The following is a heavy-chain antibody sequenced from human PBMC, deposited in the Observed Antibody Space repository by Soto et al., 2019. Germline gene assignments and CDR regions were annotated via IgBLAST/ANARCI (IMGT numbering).Heavy chain of an antibody. CDR3: VRDLLGSGGHFDY. CDR2: IWYDGSNT. Sequence: HPGGSLRLSCAASGFIFSSFGMHWVRQAPGKGPEWVAHIWYDGSNTYYADSVKGRFTISRDNSRNTLYLQMNSLRAEDTAVYHCVRDLLGSGGHFDYWGQGTPVTVSS. V-gene: IGHV3-33*01. J-gene: IGHJ4*02. D-gene: IGHD7-27*01. CDR1: GFIFSSFG.